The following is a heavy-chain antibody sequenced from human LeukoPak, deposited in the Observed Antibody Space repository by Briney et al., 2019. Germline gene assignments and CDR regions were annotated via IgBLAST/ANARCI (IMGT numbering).Heavy chain of an antibody. CDR1: GYTFTGYY. D-gene: IGHD1-7*01. J-gene: IGHJ4*02. CDR3: ARDPTYNCNYDY. Sequence: ASVKVSCKASGYTFTGYYVHWVRQAPGQGLEWMGRINPNSGGTNYAQKFQGRVTMTRDTSISTAYMELSRLRSDDTAVYYCARDPTYNCNYDYWGQGTLSPSPQ. V-gene: IGHV1-2*06. CDR2: INPNSGGT.